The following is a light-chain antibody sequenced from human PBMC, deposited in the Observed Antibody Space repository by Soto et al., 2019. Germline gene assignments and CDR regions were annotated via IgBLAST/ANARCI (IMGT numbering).Light chain of an antibody. Sequence: EIMLKKSPGTLSLSPGERATLSCRASQSVTSSHLAWYQQKPGQAPRLLIYGASSRATGIPDRFNGGGSGTDFTLTITRLEPEDFAVYCCPQYGRSPKTFGQGTNVVIK. J-gene: IGKJ1*01. CDR2: GAS. CDR3: PQYGRSPKT. CDR1: QSVTSSH. V-gene: IGKV3-20*01.